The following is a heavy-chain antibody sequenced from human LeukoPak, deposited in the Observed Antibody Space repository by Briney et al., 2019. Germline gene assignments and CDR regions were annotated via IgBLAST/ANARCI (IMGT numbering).Heavy chain of an antibody. J-gene: IGHJ6*03. CDR2: INPNGGGT. D-gene: IGHD3-3*01. Sequence: GASVKVSCKACGYTFTGYYMHWVRQAPGQGLEWMGWINPNGGGTDYAQNFQGRVTLTRDTSISTAYMELSRLRSDDTAVYYCARDRGEIFGVDGYMDVWGKGTTVTVSS. CDR1: GYTFTGYY. CDR3: ARDRGEIFGVDGYMDV. V-gene: IGHV1-2*02.